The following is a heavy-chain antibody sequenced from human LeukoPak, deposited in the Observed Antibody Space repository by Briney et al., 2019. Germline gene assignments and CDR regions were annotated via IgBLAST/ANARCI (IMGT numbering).Heavy chain of an antibody. J-gene: IGHJ4*02. V-gene: IGHV3-30*03. CDR3: ARDRACSGGSCYLFDY. D-gene: IGHD2-15*01. CDR1: GFTFYDYG. Sequence: GGSLRLSCAASGFTFYDYGMTWVRQAPGKGLEWVAVISYDGSNKYYADSVKGRFTISRDNSKNTLYLQMNSLRAEDTAVYYCARDRACSGGSCYLFDYWGQGTLVTVSS. CDR2: ISYDGSNK.